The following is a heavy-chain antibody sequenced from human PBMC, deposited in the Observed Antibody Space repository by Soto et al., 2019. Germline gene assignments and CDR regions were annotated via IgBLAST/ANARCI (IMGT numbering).Heavy chain of an antibody. Sequence: SETLSLTCAVYGGSFSGYYWSWIRQPPGKGLEWIGEINHSGSTNYNPSLKSRVTISVDTSKNQFSLKLSSVTAADTAVYYCSMGNYELYYYYGMDVWGQGTTVTVSS. D-gene: IGHD4-4*01. V-gene: IGHV4-34*01. CDR3: SMGNYELYYYYGMDV. J-gene: IGHJ6*02. CDR1: GGSFSGYY. CDR2: INHSGST.